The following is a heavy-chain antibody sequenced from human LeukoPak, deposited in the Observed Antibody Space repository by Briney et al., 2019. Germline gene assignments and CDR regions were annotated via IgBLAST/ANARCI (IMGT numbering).Heavy chain of an antibody. V-gene: IGHV5-51*01. CDR3: ARGYYYDSSGYYYDAFDI. Sequence: GASLKISCKGSGYSFTSYWIGWVRQMPGKGLEWMGIIYPGDSDTRYSPSFQGQVTISADKSISTAYLQWSSLKASDTAMYYCARGYYYDSSGYYYDAFDIWGQGTMVTVSS. J-gene: IGHJ3*02. CDR2: IYPGDSDT. D-gene: IGHD3-22*01. CDR1: GYSFTSYW.